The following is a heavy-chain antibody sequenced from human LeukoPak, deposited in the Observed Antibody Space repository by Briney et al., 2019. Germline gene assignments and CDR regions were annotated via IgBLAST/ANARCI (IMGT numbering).Heavy chain of an antibody. Sequence: GGSLRLSCAASGFTFGSCWMTWVRQAPGKGLEWVASIKEDGSEKYYVDSVKGRFFISRGNAKNSLYLQLNSLRAEDTAVYYCARYREAVAGPRMDVWGQGTTVTVSS. CDR1: GFTFGSCW. J-gene: IGHJ6*02. CDR2: IKEDGSEK. D-gene: IGHD6-19*01. V-gene: IGHV3-7*01. CDR3: ARYREAVAGPRMDV.